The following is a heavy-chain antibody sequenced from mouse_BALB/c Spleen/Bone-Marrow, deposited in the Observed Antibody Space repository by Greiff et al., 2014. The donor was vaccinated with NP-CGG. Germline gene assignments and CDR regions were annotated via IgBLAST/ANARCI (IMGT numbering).Heavy chain of an antibody. V-gene: IGHV3-1*02. CDR1: GYSITSDYS. CDR2: IHYSGTT. CDR3: ARFAGTPYTMDY. D-gene: IGHD4-1*01. J-gene: IGHJ4*01. Sequence: EVHLVESGPDLVKPSQSLSLTCTVTGYSITSDYSWHWIRQFPGNKLEWMGYIHYSGTTVYNPSPKSRISITRDTSNNQFFLQLNSVTTEDTATYYCARFAGTPYTMDYWGQGTSVTVSS.